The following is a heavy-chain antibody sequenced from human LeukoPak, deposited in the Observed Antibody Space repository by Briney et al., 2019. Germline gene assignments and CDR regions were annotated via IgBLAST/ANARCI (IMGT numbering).Heavy chain of an antibody. CDR1: GYTFTSYG. V-gene: IGHV1-8*02. CDR2: MNPNSGNT. J-gene: IGHJ4*02. Sequence: VASVKVSCKASGYTFTSYGISWVRQAPGQGLEWMGWMNPNSGNTGYAQKFQGRVTMTRNTSISTAYMELSSLRSEDTAVYYCARGPGVRGDWGQGTLVTVSS. CDR3: ARGPGVRGD. D-gene: IGHD3-10*01.